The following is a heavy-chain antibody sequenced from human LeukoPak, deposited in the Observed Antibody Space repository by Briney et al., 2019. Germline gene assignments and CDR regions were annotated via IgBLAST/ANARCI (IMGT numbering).Heavy chain of an antibody. CDR2: IYYSGST. D-gene: IGHD6-19*01. CDR3: ARGHSNGWYYFDY. J-gene: IGHJ4*02. V-gene: IGHV4-59*01. Sequence: GSLRLSCAASGFTFGTYAMSWVRQSPGKGLEWIGYIYYSGSTNYNPSLKSRVTISLHTSKTQFSLKLSSVTAADTAVYYCARGHSNGWYYFDYWGQGTLVTVSS. CDR1: GFTFGTYA.